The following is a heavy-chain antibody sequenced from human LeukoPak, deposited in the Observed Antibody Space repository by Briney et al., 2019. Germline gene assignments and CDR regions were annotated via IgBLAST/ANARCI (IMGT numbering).Heavy chain of an antibody. CDR1: GYTFTSYD. CDR3: ARATGEPNWFDL. D-gene: IGHD1-14*01. J-gene: IGHJ5*02. CDR2: MNPNSGNT. V-gene: IGHV1-8*01. Sequence: GASVKVSCKASGYTFTSYDINWVRQATGQGLEWMGWMNPNSGNTGYAQEFQGRVTMTRNTSISTAYMELSSLRSEDTAVYYCARATGEPNWFDLWGQGTLVTVSS.